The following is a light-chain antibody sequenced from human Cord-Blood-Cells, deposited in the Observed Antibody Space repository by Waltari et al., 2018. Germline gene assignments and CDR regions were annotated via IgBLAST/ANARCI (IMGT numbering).Light chain of an antibody. CDR2: DVS. V-gene: IGLV2-14*03. J-gene: IGLJ1*01. CDR3: SSYTSSSTLLYV. Sequence: QSALTQPASVSGSPGQSITISCTGTSSDVGGYNHVSWYQQHPAKAPKLMIYDVSNRPSGVSNRVSGSKSGNTASLTISGLQAEDEADYYCSSYTSSSTLLYVFGTGTKVTVL. CDR1: SSDVGGYNH.